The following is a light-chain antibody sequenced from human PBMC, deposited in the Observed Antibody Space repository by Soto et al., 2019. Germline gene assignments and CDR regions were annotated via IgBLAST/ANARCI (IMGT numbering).Light chain of an antibody. CDR1: QGVSTY. J-gene: IGKJ1*01. CDR2: DAS. Sequence: EIVLTQSPATLSLSPGQRATLSCRASQGVSTYLAWYQQKPGQAPRLLIYDASTRATGIPARFSGSGSGTDFTLTISSLEPEDFAVYYCQQRSNWPPTWTFGQGTKVEIK. V-gene: IGKV3-11*01. CDR3: QQRSNWPPTWT.